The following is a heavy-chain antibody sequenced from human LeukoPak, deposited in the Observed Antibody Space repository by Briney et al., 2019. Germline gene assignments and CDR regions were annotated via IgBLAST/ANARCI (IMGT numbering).Heavy chain of an antibody. CDR2: ISGSGGST. J-gene: IGHJ4*02. V-gene: IGHV3-23*01. CDR1: GFTFSNYN. D-gene: IGHD3-10*01. Sequence: GGSLRLSCAASGFTFSNYNMNWVRQAPGKGLEWVSAISGSGGSTYYADSVKGRFTISRDNSKNTLYLQMNSLRAEDTAVYYCAKDLREVRGVTLDYWGQGTLVTVSS. CDR3: AKDLREVRGVTLDY.